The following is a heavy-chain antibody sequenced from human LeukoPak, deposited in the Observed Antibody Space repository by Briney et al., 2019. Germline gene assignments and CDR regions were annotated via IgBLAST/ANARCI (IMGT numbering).Heavy chain of an antibody. D-gene: IGHD3-9*01. CDR1: GGSISSYY. CDR2: IYYSGST. V-gene: IGHV4-59*01. J-gene: IGHJ3*02. CDR3: ARYFDWLLPYDAFDI. Sequence: SETLSLTCTVSGGSISSYYWSWIRQPPGKGLEWIGYIYYSGSTNYNPSLKSRVTISVDTSKNQFSLKLSSVTAADTAVYYCARYFDWLLPYDAFDIWGQGTMVTVSS.